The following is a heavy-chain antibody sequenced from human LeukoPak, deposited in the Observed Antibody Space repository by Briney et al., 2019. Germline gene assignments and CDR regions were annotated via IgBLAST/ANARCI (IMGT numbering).Heavy chain of an antibody. Sequence: GASVTVSCKASGGTFSSYAISWVRQAPGQGLEWMGRIIPILGITNYAQNFQGRVTVTADKSTSTSYMELSSLRSEDTAVYYCATHGVYYDSSGYYYPLDYWGQGTLVTVSS. V-gene: IGHV1-69*04. J-gene: IGHJ4*02. CDR3: ATHGVYYDSSGYYYPLDY. CDR2: IIPILGIT. CDR1: GGTFSSYA. D-gene: IGHD3-22*01.